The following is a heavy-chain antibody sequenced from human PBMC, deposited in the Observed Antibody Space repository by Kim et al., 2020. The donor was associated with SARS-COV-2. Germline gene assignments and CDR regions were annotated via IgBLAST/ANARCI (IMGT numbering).Heavy chain of an antibody. V-gene: IGHV3-66*02. CDR2: IYSGGST. CDR1: GFTVSSNY. Sequence: RGSLRLSCAASGFTVSSNYMSWVRQAPGKGLEWVSVIYSGGSTYYADSVKGRFTISRDNSKNTLYLQMNSLRAEDTAVYYCARDGRYYGSGSLSGLDYWGQGTLVTVSS. J-gene: IGHJ4*02. CDR3: ARDGRYYGSGSLSGLDY. D-gene: IGHD3-10*01.